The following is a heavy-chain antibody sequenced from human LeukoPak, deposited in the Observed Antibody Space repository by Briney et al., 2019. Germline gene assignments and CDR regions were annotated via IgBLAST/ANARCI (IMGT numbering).Heavy chain of an antibody. CDR2: ISAYNGNT. D-gene: IGHD2-2*01. CDR3: AKDLYCSSNSCYLFDY. CDR1: GYTFTSYG. J-gene: IGHJ4*02. Sequence: ASVKVSCKASGYTFTSYGISWVRQAPGQGLEWMGWISAYNGNTNYAQKLQGRVTMTTDTSTSTAYMELRSLRSDDTAVYYCAKDLYCSSNSCYLFDYWGQGTLVTVSS. V-gene: IGHV1-18*04.